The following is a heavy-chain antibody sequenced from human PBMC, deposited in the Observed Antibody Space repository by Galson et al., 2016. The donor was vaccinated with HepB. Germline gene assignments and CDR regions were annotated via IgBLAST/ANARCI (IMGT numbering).Heavy chain of an antibody. CDR1: GGSISGHY. D-gene: IGHD3/OR15-3a*01. CDR2: ISLRGSGST. V-gene: IGHV4-59*11. CDR3: ASHDYWNDNHDSFDI. Sequence: SETLSLTCTVSGGSISGHYWSWIRQPPGKGLEWIGFISLRGSGSTSYNPSHKSRVTISGDTSKNQISLRLRPVIAADTAVYYCASHDYWNDNHDSFDIWGQGTSVTVSS. J-gene: IGHJ3*02.